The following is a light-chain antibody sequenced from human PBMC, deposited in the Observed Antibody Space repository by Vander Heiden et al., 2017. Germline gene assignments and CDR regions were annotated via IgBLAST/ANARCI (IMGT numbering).Light chain of an antibody. J-gene: IGKJ5*01. CDR1: QGISSY. V-gene: IGKV1-8*01. CDR3: QQYDSYSSIT. CDR2: AAS. Sequence: GDRVTITCRASQGISSYLAWYQQKPGKAPKLLIYAASTLQSGVPSRFSGSGYGTDFTLTISCLQSEDFATYYCQQYDSYSSITFGQGTQLEIK.